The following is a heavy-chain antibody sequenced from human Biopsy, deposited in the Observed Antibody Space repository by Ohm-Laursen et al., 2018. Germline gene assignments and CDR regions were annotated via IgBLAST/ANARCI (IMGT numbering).Heavy chain of an antibody. CDR2: ISSSGNFM. D-gene: IGHD1-26*01. V-gene: IGHV3-21*01. CDR1: GFTFSSNV. CDR3: ARIFLVGVTPGYGMDV. J-gene: IGHJ6*02. Sequence: SLRLSCSAPGFTFSSNVMTWVRQAPGKGLEWVSSISSSGNFMYYTDSVKGRFTISRDNAKNSLYLQMNSLRAEDTALYYCARIFLVGVTPGYGMDVWGQGTTVTVSS.